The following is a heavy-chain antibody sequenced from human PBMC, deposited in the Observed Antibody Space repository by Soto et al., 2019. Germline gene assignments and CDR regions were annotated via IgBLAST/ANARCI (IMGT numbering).Heavy chain of an antibody. V-gene: IGHV3-74*01. CDR1: GFIFTNYW. Sequence: GGSLRLSCAASGFIFTNYWMQWVRQAPGARLVWVARISGDGTTTTYVGSAEGRFTISKDNAKNTVYLQMNGLRPEDTAVYYCGRGSGPRGKPYWGQGITVTVSS. J-gene: IGHJ1*01. D-gene: IGHD6-25*01. CDR3: GRGSGPRGKPY. CDR2: ISGDGTTT.